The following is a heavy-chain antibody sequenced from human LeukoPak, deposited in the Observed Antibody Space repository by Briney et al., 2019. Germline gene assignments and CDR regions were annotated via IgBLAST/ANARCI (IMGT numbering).Heavy chain of an antibody. CDR2: VTGGGGGT. V-gene: IGHV3-23*01. Sequence: GGSLRLSCAASGFTFSDYYMSWVRQAPGKGLEWVSGVTGGGGGTYYGDSVKGRFTISRDNSKNTLHLQMNSLRVEDTAVYYCAKDRAVVPAAPVDYWGQGTLVTVSS. CDR3: AKDRAVVPAAPVDY. D-gene: IGHD2-2*01. J-gene: IGHJ4*02. CDR1: GFTFSDYY.